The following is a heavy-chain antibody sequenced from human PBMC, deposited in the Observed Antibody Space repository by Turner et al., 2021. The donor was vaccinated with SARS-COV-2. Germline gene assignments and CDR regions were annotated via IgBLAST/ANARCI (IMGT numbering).Heavy chain of an antibody. Sequence: QVQLVLSGAEAKKPGASVMVSCRAAGYTFASYGLCWVRQATGQGLEWMGWISTYIGNTNYARKHQGRVTVSTDTSTSTAYMEVSSLRSNDATVYYCARAYGSGSYGNYCGMDVWGQGTTVTVSS. V-gene: IGHV1-18*01. CDR2: ISTYIGNT. CDR3: ARAYGSGSYGNYCGMDV. J-gene: IGHJ6*02. D-gene: IGHD3-10*01. CDR1: GYTFASYG.